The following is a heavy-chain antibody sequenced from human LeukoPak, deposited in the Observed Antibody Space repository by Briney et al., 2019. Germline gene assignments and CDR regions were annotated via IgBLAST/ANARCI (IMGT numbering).Heavy chain of an antibody. J-gene: IGHJ4*02. D-gene: IGHD6-19*01. Sequence: GVLRLSRAASGFTLRSYDMHWVRQVTGKGLEWVSAIGISDDTYYQGSVKGRFTISRENAKNSLYLQMNSLTAGDTAVYYCARGGIQVSGIDEIDYWGQGTLVTVSS. V-gene: IGHV3-13*01. CDR1: GFTLRSYD. CDR3: ARGGIQVSGIDEIDY. CDR2: IGISDDT.